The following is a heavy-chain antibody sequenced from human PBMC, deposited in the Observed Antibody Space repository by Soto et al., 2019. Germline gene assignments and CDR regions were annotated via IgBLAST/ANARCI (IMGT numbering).Heavy chain of an antibody. CDR1: GFTFSSYS. Sequence: EVQLVESGGGLAQPGGSLRLSCAASGFTFSSYSMYWVRQAPGKGLEWISEISSRSTTMYYADSVKGRFTISRDNAKNSLYLQMNSPRDEDTAVYYCAKDGGSFYYYGMDVWGQGTTVTVSS. D-gene: IGHD3-10*01. V-gene: IGHV3-48*02. CDR3: AKDGGSFYYYGMDV. J-gene: IGHJ6*02. CDR2: ISSRSTTM.